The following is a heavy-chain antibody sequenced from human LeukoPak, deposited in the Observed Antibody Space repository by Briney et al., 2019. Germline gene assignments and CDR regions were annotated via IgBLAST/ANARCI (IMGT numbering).Heavy chain of an antibody. CDR3: XXXXXYSSSWYYDWFDP. CDR2: ISSSGSTI. J-gene: IGHJ5*02. Sequence: GGSLRLSCAASGFTFSDYYMSWIRQAPGKGLEWVSYISSSGSTIYYADSVKGRFTISRDNAKNSLYLQMNSLRAEDTAVYYXXXXXXYSSSWYYDWFDPWGQGTLVTVSS. D-gene: IGHD6-13*01. CDR1: GFTFSDYY. V-gene: IGHV3-11*01.